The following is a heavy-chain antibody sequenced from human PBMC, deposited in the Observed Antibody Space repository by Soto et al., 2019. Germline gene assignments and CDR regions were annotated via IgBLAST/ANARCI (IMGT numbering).Heavy chain of an antibody. CDR1: GGIFTRYD. Sequence: QVQLVQSGAEVKTPGSSVEVSCKASGGIFTRYDIRWVRQAPGQGLEWMGAIIPIFGTANYAQKFQGRVTITADATTSTAYMELSSLRSEDTAMYYCAINEGRDVSTFDYWGQGTLVTVSS. J-gene: IGHJ4*02. CDR2: IIPIFGTA. CDR3: AINEGRDVSTFDY. D-gene: IGHD3-10*02. V-gene: IGHV1-69*01.